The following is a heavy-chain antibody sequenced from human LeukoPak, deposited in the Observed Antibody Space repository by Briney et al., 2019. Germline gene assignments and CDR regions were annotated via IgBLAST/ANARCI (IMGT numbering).Heavy chain of an antibody. D-gene: IGHD6-6*01. Sequence: GGSRRLSCAASGVTFRNYVMNGVRQAPGEGLEWDSAISGSGGSTYYADSVKGRFTNSRDNSKNTLYLQMNSLRAEDTAVYYCANAGSSSGYYYYYMDVWGKGTTVTVSS. CDR2: ISGSGGST. J-gene: IGHJ6*03. CDR3: ANAGSSSGYYYYYMDV. V-gene: IGHV3-23*01. CDR1: GVTFRNYV.